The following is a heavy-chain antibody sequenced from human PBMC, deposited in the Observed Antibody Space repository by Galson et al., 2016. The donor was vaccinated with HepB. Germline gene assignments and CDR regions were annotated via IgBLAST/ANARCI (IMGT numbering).Heavy chain of an antibody. CDR1: GGSMTTYGGTLNFYH. CDR2: ISHSGAT. Sequence: SETLSLTCAVYGGSMTTYGGTLNFYHWNWLRQAPGKGLEWIGDISHSGATNYNPALKSRVIISIDTSKNQFSLRLSSVNAADTAVYYCAREERGKQLFYYYYSGLDAWGQGTTVTVS. J-gene: IGHJ6*02. CDR3: AREERGKQLFYYYYSGLDA. V-gene: IGHV4-34*01. D-gene: IGHD3-10*01.